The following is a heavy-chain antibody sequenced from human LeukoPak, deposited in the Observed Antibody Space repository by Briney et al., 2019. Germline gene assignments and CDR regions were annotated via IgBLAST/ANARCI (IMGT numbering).Heavy chain of an antibody. J-gene: IGHJ4*02. Sequence: GGSLRLSCAASGFTFSSYSMNWVRQAPGKGLEWVSSISSSSSYIYHADSVKGRFTISRDNAKNSLYLQMNSLRAEDTAVYYCARSYSGYDSFDYWGQGTLVTVSS. CDR1: GFTFSSYS. CDR2: ISSSSSYI. CDR3: ARSYSGYDSFDY. V-gene: IGHV3-21*01. D-gene: IGHD5-12*01.